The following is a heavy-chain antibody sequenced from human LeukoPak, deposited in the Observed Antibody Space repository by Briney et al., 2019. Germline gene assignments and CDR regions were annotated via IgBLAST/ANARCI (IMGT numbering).Heavy chain of an antibody. D-gene: IGHD3-10*01. CDR3: ARWALYYYGSGTLRGFDY. V-gene: IGHV4-4*09. Sequence: PSETLSLTCTVSGGSISSYYWSWIRQPPGKGLEWIGYIYTSGSTNYNPSLKSRVTISVDTSKNQFSLKLSSVTAADTAVYYCARWALYYYGSGTLRGFDYWGQGTLVTVSS. CDR1: GGSISSYY. CDR2: IYTSGST. J-gene: IGHJ4*02.